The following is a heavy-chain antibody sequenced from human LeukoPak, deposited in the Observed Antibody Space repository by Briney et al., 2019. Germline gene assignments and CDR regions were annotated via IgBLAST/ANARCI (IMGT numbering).Heavy chain of an antibody. Sequence: ASVKVSCTPSGYTLSDYYMHWVRQAPGQGLEWMGWIRGDTGDTDSPQKFQGRVTMTRDTSSNTAYMELSRLTFDDTARYFCARVRGNSCDYWGQGTLVTVSS. V-gene: IGHV1-2*02. J-gene: IGHJ4*02. D-gene: IGHD6-13*01. CDR2: IRGDTGDT. CDR1: GYTLSDYY. CDR3: ARVRGNSCDY.